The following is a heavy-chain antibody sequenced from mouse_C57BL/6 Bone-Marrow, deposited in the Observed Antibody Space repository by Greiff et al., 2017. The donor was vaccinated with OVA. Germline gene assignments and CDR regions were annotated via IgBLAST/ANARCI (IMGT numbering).Heavy chain of an antibody. Sequence: EVQLQQSGPVLVKPGASVKMSCKASGYTFTDYYMNWVKQSHGKSLEWIGVINPYNGGTSYNQKFKGKATLTVDKSSSTAYMELNSLTSEDSAVYYCLYYGNLRQRAYWGQGTLVTVSA. J-gene: IGHJ3*01. CDR1: GYTFTDYY. CDR3: LYYGNLRQRAY. D-gene: IGHD2-1*01. CDR2: INPYNGGT. V-gene: IGHV1-19*01.